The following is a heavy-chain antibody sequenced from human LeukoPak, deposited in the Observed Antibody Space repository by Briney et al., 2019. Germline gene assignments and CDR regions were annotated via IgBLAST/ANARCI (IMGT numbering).Heavy chain of an antibody. J-gene: IGHJ4*02. CDR3: ARGLWQQLVRAGYYFDY. CDR2: IYYSGST. V-gene: IGHV4-39*07. CDR1: GGSISSGSYY. Sequence: SQTLSLTCTVSGGSISSGSYYWGWIRQPPGKGLEWIGSIYYSGSTYYNPSLKSRVTISVDTSKNQFSLKLSSVTAADTAVYYCARGLWQQLVRAGYYFDYWGQGTLVTVSS. D-gene: IGHD6-13*01.